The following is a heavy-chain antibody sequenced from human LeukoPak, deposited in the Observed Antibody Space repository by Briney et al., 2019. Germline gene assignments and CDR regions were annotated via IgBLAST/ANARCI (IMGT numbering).Heavy chain of an antibody. V-gene: IGHV4-4*02. CDR2: IVHSGGT. CDR3: ARAGDYTLDY. CDR1: GAFISRGYC. J-gene: IGHJ4*02. Sequence: PSETLSLTCAVSGAFISRGYCWSWVRQPPGKELEWIGEIVHSGGTNYDPSLKSRVIISVDKSKNHLSLRLSSVTAADTAVYYCARAGDYTLDYWGQGTLVTVSS. D-gene: IGHD3-3*01.